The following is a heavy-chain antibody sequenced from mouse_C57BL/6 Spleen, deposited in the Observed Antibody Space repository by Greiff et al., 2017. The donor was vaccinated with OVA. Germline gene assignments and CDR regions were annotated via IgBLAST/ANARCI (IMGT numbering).Heavy chain of an antibody. CDR3: ARGYNGNYGFAY. V-gene: IGHV1-26*01. D-gene: IGHD2-1*01. Sequence: EVQLQQSGPELVKPGASVKISCKASGYTFTDYYMNWVKQSHGKSLEWIGDINPNNGGTSYNQKFKGKATLTVDKSSSTAYMELRSLTSEDSAVYYCARGYNGNYGFAYWGQGTLVTVSA. CDR2: INPNNGGT. CDR1: GYTFTDYY. J-gene: IGHJ3*01.